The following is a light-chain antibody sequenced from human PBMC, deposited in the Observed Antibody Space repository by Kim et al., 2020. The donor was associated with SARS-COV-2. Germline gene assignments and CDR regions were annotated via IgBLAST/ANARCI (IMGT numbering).Light chain of an antibody. CDR3: QAWDSSTAV. CDR1: KLGDKY. CDR2: QDS. J-gene: IGLJ2*01. V-gene: IGLV3-1*01. Sequence: GSPGQTASITCSGDKLGDKYACWYQQKPGQSPVLVIYQDSKRPSGIPERFSGSNSGNTATLTISGTQAMDEADYYCQAWDSSTAVLGGGTQLTVL.